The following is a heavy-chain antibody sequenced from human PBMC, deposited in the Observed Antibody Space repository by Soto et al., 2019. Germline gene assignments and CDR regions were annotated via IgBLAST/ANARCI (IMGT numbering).Heavy chain of an antibody. CDR2: IISNDDK. Sequence: SGPTLVNPTETLTLTCSVSGFSLTDTRMGVSWIRQAPGKALEWLAHIISNDDKSYSTSLKSRLTISKDTSKSQVVLRMTNMDPVDTGRYYCARALFYSDSDGYYFEFDYWGPGTLVTVSS. CDR1: GFSLTDTRMG. V-gene: IGHV2-26*01. D-gene: IGHD3-22*01. CDR3: ARALFYSDSDGYYFEFDY. J-gene: IGHJ4*02.